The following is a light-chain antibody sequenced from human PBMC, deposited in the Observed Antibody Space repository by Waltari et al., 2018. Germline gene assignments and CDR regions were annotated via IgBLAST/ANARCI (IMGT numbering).Light chain of an antibody. Sequence: QLVVPQSPSASAPLGASVKLTCTLSSGHSSNIVAWLQQRPEKGPRYLMKVNSDGSHIKGDDIPDRFSGSSSVAERYLTISSLQPDDEADYYCQTGGHGTWVFGGGTTLTVL. J-gene: IGLJ3*02. CDR3: QTGGHGTWV. V-gene: IGLV4-69*01. CDR1: SGHSSNI. CDR2: VNSDGSH.